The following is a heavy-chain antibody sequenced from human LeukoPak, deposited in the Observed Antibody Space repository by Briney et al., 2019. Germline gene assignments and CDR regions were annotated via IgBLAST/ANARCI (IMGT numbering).Heavy chain of an antibody. D-gene: IGHD1-26*01. V-gene: IGHV5-51*01. CDR1: GYTFATYW. CDR2: IYPADSDT. J-gene: IGHJ4*02. CDR3: ARQPTSGYYFDY. Sequence: GESLKISCKGSGYTFATYWIVWVRQTPRKGLEWMGIIYPADSDTTYSPSFHGQVTISADKSILTAYLQWSSLKATDTAMYDCARQPTSGYYFDYWGQGTLVTVSS.